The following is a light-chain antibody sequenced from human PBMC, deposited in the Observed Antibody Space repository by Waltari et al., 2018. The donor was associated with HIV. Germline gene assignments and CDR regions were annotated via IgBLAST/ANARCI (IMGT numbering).Light chain of an antibody. Sequence: QSVLTQPPSASGTPGQRVTISCSGSSSNIGSRTVSWYQQPPGTAPKLLIYTNNRRPSGVPDRFSGSKSGTSASLAIRGLQSEDEADYYCAAWDDSLNGYVFGTGTKVTVL. CDR1: SSNIGSRT. J-gene: IGLJ1*01. V-gene: IGLV1-44*01. CDR3: AAWDDSLNGYV. CDR2: TNN.